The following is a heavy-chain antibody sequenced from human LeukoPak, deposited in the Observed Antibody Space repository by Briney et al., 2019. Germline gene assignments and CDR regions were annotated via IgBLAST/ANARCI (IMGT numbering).Heavy chain of an antibody. D-gene: IGHD6-13*01. CDR2: ISSSSSYI. CDR3: ARILGIAAAGTEGWFDP. V-gene: IGHV3-21*01. CDR1: GFTLSSYE. Sequence: PGGSLRLSCAASGFTLSSYEMNWVRQAPGKGLEWVSSISSSSSYIYYADSVKGRFTISRDNAKNSLYLQMNSLRAEDTAVYYCARILGIAAAGTEGWFDPWGQGTLVTVSS. J-gene: IGHJ5*02.